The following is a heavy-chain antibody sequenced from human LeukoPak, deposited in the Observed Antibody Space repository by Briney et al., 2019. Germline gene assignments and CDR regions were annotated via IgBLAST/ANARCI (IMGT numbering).Heavy chain of an antibody. CDR1: GGTFSSYA. D-gene: IGHD5-18*01. CDR2: IIPVFGTA. CDR3: AREARGYSYGSYYFDY. Sequence: SVKVSCKASGGTFSSYAISWVRQAPGQGLEWMGRIIPVFGTANYAQKFQGRVAITTDESTSTAYMELSSLRSEDTAVYYCAREARGYSYGSYYFDYWGQGTLVTVSS. V-gene: IGHV1-69*05. J-gene: IGHJ4*02.